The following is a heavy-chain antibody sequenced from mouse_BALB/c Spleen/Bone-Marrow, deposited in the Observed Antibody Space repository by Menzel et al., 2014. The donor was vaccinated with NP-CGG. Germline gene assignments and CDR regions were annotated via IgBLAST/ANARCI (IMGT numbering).Heavy chain of an antibody. J-gene: IGHJ4*01. CDR3: ARRALDAMDY. V-gene: IGHV1-52*01. D-gene: IGHD2-10*02. CDR1: GYTFTSYW. Sequence: QVHVKQSGAELVRPGTSVNLSCKASGYTFTSYWMNWVKQRPEQGLEWIGRIDPYDSETHYNQKFKDKAILTVDKSSSTAYMQLSSLTSEDSAVYYCARRALDAMDYWGLGTSVTVSS. CDR2: IDPYDSET.